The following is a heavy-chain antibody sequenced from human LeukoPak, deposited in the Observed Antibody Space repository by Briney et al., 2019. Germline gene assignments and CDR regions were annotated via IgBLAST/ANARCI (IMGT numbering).Heavy chain of an antibody. Sequence: SVKVSCKASGGTFSSYAISWVRQAPGQGLEWMGGIIPIFGTADYAQKFQGRVTITADESTSTAYMELSSLRSEDTAVYYCASPKAVYSSGWYESWGQGTLVTVSS. V-gene: IGHV1-69*13. CDR1: GGTFSSYA. J-gene: IGHJ4*02. CDR2: IIPIFGTA. D-gene: IGHD6-19*01. CDR3: ASPKAVYSSGWYES.